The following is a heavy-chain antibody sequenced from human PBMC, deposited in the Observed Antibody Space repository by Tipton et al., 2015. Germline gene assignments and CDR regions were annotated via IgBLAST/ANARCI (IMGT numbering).Heavy chain of an antibody. CDR3: ARDSFGYYSFDS. CDR1: SDSISNNY. CDR2: IFYSGDT. J-gene: IGHJ4*02. Sequence: TLSLTCSVSSDSISNNYWGWIRQPPGKGLEYIGYIFYSGDTNYNPSLKSRVSMSVDTSKNQISLTLTSVTAADTAVYHCARDSFGYYSFDSWGPGTLVTVSS. V-gene: IGHV4-59*13. D-gene: IGHD5-18*01.